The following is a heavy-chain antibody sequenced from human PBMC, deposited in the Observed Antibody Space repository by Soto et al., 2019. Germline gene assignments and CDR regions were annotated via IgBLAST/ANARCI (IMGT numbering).Heavy chain of an antibody. CDR2: IYSGGST. V-gene: IGHV3-66*01. CDR3: AREAEYGDYGHYDSWVADLDI. D-gene: IGHD4-17*01. Sequence: EVQLVESGGGLVQPGGSLRLSCAASGFTVSSNYMSWVRQAPGKGLEWVSVIYSGGSTYYADSVKGRFTISRDNSKNTLYLQMNSLRAEDTAVYYCAREAEYGDYGHYDSWVADLDIWGQGTMVTVSS. J-gene: IGHJ3*02. CDR1: GFTVSSNY.